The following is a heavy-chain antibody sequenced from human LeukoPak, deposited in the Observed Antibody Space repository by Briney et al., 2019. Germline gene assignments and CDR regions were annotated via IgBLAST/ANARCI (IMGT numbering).Heavy chain of an antibody. J-gene: IGHJ5*02. CDR2: INHSGST. CDR3: ARVLPTVTAINWFDP. V-gene: IGHV4-34*01. D-gene: IGHD4-11*01. Sequence: PSETLSLTCAVYGGSFSGYYWSWIRQPPGKGREWIGEINHSGSTNYNPSLKSRVTISVDTSKNQFSLKLSSVTAADTAVYYWARVLPTVTAINWFDPWGQGTLVTVSS. CDR1: GGSFSGYY.